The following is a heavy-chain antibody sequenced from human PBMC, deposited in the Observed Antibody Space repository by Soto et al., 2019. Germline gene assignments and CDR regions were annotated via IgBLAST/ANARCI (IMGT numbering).Heavy chain of an antibody. Sequence: ASVKVSCKASGYTFTSYAMHWVRQAPGQRLEWMGWINAGNGNTKYSQKFQGRVTITRDTSASTAYMELSSLRSEDTAVYYCARGYCSGGSCPGRVAYWGQGTLVTVSS. D-gene: IGHD2-15*01. CDR3: ARGYCSGGSCPGRVAY. CDR2: INAGNGNT. V-gene: IGHV1-3*01. J-gene: IGHJ4*02. CDR1: GYTFTSYA.